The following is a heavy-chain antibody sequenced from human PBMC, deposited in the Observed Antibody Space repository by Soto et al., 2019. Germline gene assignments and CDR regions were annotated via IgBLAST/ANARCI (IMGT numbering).Heavy chain of an antibody. CDR1: GFTFSSYS. V-gene: IGHV3-48*02. CDR3: ARGQGRIVGATGGYYGMDV. Sequence: GGSLRLSCAASGFTFSSYSMNWVRQAPGKGLEWVSYISSSSSTIYYADSVKGRFTISRDNAKNSLYLQMNSLRDEDTAVYYCARGQGRIVGATGGYYGMDVWGQGTTVTVSS. J-gene: IGHJ6*02. D-gene: IGHD1-26*01. CDR2: ISSSSSTI.